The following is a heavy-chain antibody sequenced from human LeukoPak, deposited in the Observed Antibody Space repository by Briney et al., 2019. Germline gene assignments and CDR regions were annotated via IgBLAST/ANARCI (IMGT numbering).Heavy chain of an antibody. CDR1: GGSISSYY. V-gene: IGHV4-59*01. CDR2: IYYSGRT. Sequence: SETLSHTCTVSGGSISSYYWSWIRQPPGKGLEWIGYIYYSGRTNYNPSLKSRVTISVDSSKNQFSLQLSSVTAADAAVYYCASMRSFSSGWDGGWFDPWGQGTLVTVSS. J-gene: IGHJ5*02. CDR3: ASMRSFSSGWDGGWFDP. D-gene: IGHD6-19*01.